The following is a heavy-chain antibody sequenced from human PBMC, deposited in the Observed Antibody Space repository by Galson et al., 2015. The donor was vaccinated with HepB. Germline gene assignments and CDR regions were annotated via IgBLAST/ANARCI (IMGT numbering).Heavy chain of an antibody. CDR2: INWNGGST. Sequence: SLRLSCAASGFTFDDYGMSWVRQAPGKGLEWVSGINWNGGSTGYADSAKGRFTISRDNAKNTLYLQMNSLRAEDTAVYYCARVFPYYDSSGASDYWGQGTLVTVSS. D-gene: IGHD3-22*01. V-gene: IGHV3-20*04. CDR1: GFTFDDYG. CDR3: ARVFPYYDSSGASDY. J-gene: IGHJ4*02.